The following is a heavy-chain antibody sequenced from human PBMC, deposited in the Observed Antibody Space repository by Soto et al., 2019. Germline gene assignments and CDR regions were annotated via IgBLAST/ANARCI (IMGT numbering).Heavy chain of an antibody. CDR2: ISGRGQST. D-gene: IGHD1-26*01. V-gene: IGHV3-23*01. J-gene: IGHJ5*02. CDR3: AKGGHYSPFDA. CDR1: GLTFTNYA. Sequence: SGGELIQPGGSLSLSCAASGLTFTNYAMTWVRQAPGKGLEWVSTISGRGQSTFYADSVKGRFTISRDNSRDTVYLQMNSLRVEDTAVYYCAKGGHYSPFDAWGQGTLVTVSS.